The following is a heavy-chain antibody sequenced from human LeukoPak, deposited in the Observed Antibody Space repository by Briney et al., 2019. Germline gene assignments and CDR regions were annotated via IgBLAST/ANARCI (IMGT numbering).Heavy chain of an antibody. V-gene: IGHV3-23*01. J-gene: IGHJ4*02. Sequence: PRGSLRLSCAAFGFTFSSYAMSWVRQAPGKGLEWVSGISGSGGSTNYADSVKGRFTMSRDNSKSTLYLQMNSLRAEDTAVYYCARGVPLPDIVVVVALDYWGQGTLVTVSS. CDR2: ISGSGGST. CDR3: ARGVPLPDIVVVVALDY. D-gene: IGHD2-15*01. CDR1: GFTFSSYA.